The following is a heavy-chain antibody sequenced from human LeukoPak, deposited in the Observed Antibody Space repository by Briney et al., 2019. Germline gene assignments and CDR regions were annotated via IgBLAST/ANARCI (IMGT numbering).Heavy chain of an antibody. J-gene: IGHJ4*02. D-gene: IGHD6-19*01. CDR2: IYSDNT. Sequence: GGSLRLSCTVSGFTVSSNSMSWVRQAPGKGLEWVSFIYSDNTHYSDSVKGRFTISRDNSKNTVYLQMNSLRVDDTAVYYCANSKVADFHYWGQGTRVTVSS. V-gene: IGHV3-53*01. CDR3: ANSKVADFHY. CDR1: GFTVSSNS.